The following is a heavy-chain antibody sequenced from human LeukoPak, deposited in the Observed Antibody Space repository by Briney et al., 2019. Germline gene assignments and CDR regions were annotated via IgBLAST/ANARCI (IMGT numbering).Heavy chain of an antibody. CDR3: ARPYYYGSGSYFPY. Sequence: SETLSLTCAVYGGSFSGYYWSWIRQPPGKGLEWIGDINHSGSTNYNPSLKSRVTISVDTSKNQFSLKLSSVTAADTAVYYCARPYYYGSGSYFPYWGQGTLVTVSS. CDR2: INHSGST. D-gene: IGHD3-10*01. J-gene: IGHJ4*02. V-gene: IGHV4-34*01. CDR1: GGSFSGYY.